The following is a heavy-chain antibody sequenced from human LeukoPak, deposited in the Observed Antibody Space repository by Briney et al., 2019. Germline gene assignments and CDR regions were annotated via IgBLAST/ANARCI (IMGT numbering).Heavy chain of an antibody. D-gene: IGHD3-3*01. CDR2: IHPSTGNP. CDR3: ARAGMTYYDFWSGYNLGGNYYYYYMDV. V-gene: IGHV7-4-1*02. CDR1: GYSFTNYA. Sequence: GASVKVSCKASGYSFTNYAMNWVRQAPGQGLEWMGWIHPSTGNPTYAQGFTGRFVFSLDTSVSTAYLQISSLKAEDTAVYYCARAGMTYYDFWSGYNLGGNYYYYYMDVWGKGTTVTVSS. J-gene: IGHJ6*03.